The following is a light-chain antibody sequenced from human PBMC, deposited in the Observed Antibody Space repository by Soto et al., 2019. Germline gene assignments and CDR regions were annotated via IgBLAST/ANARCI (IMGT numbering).Light chain of an antibody. CDR2: AAS. CDR1: QSLTNPY. Sequence: ENVLTQSPGTLSLSPGDRATLFCRARQSLTNPYIAWYQQRPGQAPRLLIYAASSRATGVPDRFSGSGSGTDFTLTISSLQAEGVAVYYCQQYYSTPRTFGQGTKVDIK. CDR3: QQYYSTPRT. V-gene: IGKV3-20*01. J-gene: IGKJ1*01.